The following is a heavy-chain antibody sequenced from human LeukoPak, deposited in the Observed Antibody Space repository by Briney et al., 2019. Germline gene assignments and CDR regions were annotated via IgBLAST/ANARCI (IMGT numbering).Heavy chain of an antibody. CDR1: GGSFSGYH. V-gene: IGHV4-34*01. D-gene: IGHD3-3*01. Sequence: SETLSLTCGVYGGSFSGYHWNWIRQPPGEGLEWIGEINHSGSTNYNPSLKSRVTISVDTSKNQFSLKLSSVTAADTAVYYCARGGQHYDFWSGYYTGMRGYYFDYWGQGTLVTVSS. J-gene: IGHJ4*02. CDR2: INHSGST. CDR3: ARGGQHYDFWSGYYTGMRGYYFDY.